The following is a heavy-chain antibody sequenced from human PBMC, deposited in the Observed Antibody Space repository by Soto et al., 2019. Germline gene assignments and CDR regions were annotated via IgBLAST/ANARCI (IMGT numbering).Heavy chain of an antibody. J-gene: IGHJ3*02. D-gene: IGHD5-18*01. CDR1: GFTFSSYE. V-gene: IGHV3-48*03. CDR2: ISSSGSTI. Sequence: GGSLRLSCAASGFTFSSYEMNWVRQAPGKGLEWVSYISSSGSTIYYADSVKGRFTISRDNAKNSLYLQMNSLRAEGTAVYYCARDREYSYGRDAFDIWGQGTMVTVSS. CDR3: ARDREYSYGRDAFDI.